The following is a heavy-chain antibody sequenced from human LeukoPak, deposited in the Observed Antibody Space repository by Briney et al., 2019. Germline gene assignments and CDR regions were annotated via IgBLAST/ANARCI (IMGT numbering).Heavy chain of an antibody. D-gene: IGHD3-22*01. CDR2: IYPGDSDT. CDR3: ARHGDSSGYYSIWFDP. CDR1: GYSFTSSW. V-gene: IGHV5-51*01. Sequence: GESLKIFCKGSGYSFTSSWIGWVRQMPGKGLEWMGIIYPGDSDTRYSPSFQGQVTISADKSISTAYLQWSSLKASDTAMYYCARHGDSSGYYSIWFDPWGQGTLVTVSS. J-gene: IGHJ5*02.